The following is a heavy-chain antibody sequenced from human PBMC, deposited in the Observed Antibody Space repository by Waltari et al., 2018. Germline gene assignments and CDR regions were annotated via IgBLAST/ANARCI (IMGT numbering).Heavy chain of an antibody. D-gene: IGHD2-21*01. Sequence: QVQLVQSGAEVKKPGSSVKVSCKASGGTFSSYAISWVRQAPGQGLEWMGRIIPIFGTANYAQKFQGRVTITADKSTSTAYMELSSLRSEDTAVYHCATSPGAYCGGDCYSSDYWGQGTLVTVSS. CDR3: ATSPGAYCGGDCYSSDY. V-gene: IGHV1-69*08. CDR1: GGTFSSYA. J-gene: IGHJ4*02. CDR2: IIPIFGTA.